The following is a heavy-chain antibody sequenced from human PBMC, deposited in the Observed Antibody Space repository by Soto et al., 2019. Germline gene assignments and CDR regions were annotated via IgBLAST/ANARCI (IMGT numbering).Heavy chain of an antibody. V-gene: IGHV1-69*13. D-gene: IGHD3-22*01. CDR1: GGTFSSYA. Sequence: SVKVSCKASGGTFSSYAISWVRQAPGQGLEWMGGIIPIFGTANYAQKFQGRVTITADESTSTAYMELSSLRSEDTAVYYCARPEYYYDSSGSIGGLDYWGQGTLVTGSS. CDR2: IIPIFGTA. J-gene: IGHJ4*02. CDR3: ARPEYYYDSSGSIGGLDY.